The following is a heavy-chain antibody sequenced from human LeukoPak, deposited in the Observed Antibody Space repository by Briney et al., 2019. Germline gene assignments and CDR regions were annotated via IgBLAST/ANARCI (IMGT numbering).Heavy chain of an antibody. D-gene: IGHD2-2*01. J-gene: IGHJ5*02. CDR1: GYTFTGYY. CDR3: ARGSAVNSLVPAAYSFDP. V-gene: IGHV1-2*02. CDR2: INPKSGGT. Sequence: ASVTVSCKATGYTFTGYYMHWVRQPPGQGLEWMGWINPKSGGTNYAQKFQGRDTMTRNTSSSTTYMELSRLRSDDTAVYYCARGSAVNSLVPAAYSFDPWGQGTLVTVSS.